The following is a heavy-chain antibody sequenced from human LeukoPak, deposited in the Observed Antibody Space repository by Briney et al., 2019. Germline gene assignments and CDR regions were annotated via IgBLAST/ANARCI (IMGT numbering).Heavy chain of an antibody. CDR2: ISWNSGSI. V-gene: IGHV3-9*01. Sequence: GGSLRLSCAASGFTFDDYAMHRVRQVPGKGLEWVSGISWNSGSIGYADSVKGRFTISRDNAENTLYLQMNSLRAEDTVVYYCARAEDCSSTSCPRAFDIWGQGTMVTVSS. D-gene: IGHD2-2*01. J-gene: IGHJ3*02. CDR1: GFTFDDYA. CDR3: ARAEDCSSTSCPRAFDI.